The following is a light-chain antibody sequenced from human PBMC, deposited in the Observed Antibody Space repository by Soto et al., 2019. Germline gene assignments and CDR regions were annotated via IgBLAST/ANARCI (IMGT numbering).Light chain of an antibody. CDR1: QGISNY. J-gene: IGKJ3*01. CDR3: QKYDSAPRN. V-gene: IGKV1-27*01. Sequence: IEMTQWPSSLSAYVGARGHITCRASQGISNYLSGYQQQPGKCTKLLIYAASTWQSGVPSRCSGSGSGTDFSLTISSLHPEDGATYYCQKYDSAPRNFGPGTKVDIK. CDR2: AAS.